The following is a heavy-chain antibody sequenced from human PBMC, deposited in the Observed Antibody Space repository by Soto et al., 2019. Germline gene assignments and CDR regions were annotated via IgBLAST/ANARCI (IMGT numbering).Heavy chain of an antibody. CDR2: IGTHNGDT. CDR3: ARDWRGAEGFDP. D-gene: IGHD3-3*01. J-gene: IGHJ5*02. CDR1: GYTFNNYG. Sequence: QVQLVQSGTEVKKPGASVKASCKASGYTFNNYGFSWVRQAPGQGLEWVGWIGTHNGDTTYAQSFQGRVTMTIDTATTTSYMELTSLTFDDTAVYFCARDWRGAEGFDPWGQGTLVIVSS. V-gene: IGHV1-18*01.